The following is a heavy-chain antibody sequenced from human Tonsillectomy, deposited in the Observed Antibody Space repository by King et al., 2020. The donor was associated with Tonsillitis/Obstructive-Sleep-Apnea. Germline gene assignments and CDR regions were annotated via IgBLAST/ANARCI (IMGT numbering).Heavy chain of an antibody. CDR2: ISYDGSNR. CDR3: ARAYCSGGSCYPDNFYYYYSMDV. CDR1: GFTFSSYA. J-gene: IGHJ6*02. Sequence: QVQLVESGXXXVXXGRSLXLSCAASGFTFSSYAMHWVRQAPGKGLEWVALISYDGSNRYYVDSVKGRFTISRDNSKNTLYLQMNSLRAEDTAVYYCARAYCSGGSCYPDNFYYYYSMDVWGQGTTVTVSS. V-gene: IGHV3-30*04. D-gene: IGHD2-15*01.